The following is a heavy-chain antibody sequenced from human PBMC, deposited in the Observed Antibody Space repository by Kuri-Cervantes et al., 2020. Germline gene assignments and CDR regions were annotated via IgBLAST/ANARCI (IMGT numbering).Heavy chain of an antibody. CDR1: GGSISSFF. V-gene: IGHV4-59*01. CDR2: ST. Sequence: SETLSLTCTVSGGSISSFFLSWARQPPGKALEWIGSTNYNPSLKSRVTGSKDTSKNQLSLKLTAVTAADTAVYFCAGSIRYFDQYYYMDVWGKGTTVTVSS. D-gene: IGHD3-9*01. J-gene: IGHJ6*03. CDR3: AGSIRYFDQYYYMDV.